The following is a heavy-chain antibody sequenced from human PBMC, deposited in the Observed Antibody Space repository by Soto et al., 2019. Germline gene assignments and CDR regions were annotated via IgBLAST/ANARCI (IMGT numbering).Heavy chain of an antibody. CDR3: AREVRGGYYGMDV. V-gene: IGHV4-59*01. Sequence: QVQLQESGPGLVKPSETLSLTCTVSGGSISSYYWSWIRQPPGKGLEWIGYIYYSGSTNYNPSLKSRVTISVDTSKNQFSLKLSSVTAADTAVYYCAREVRGGYYGMDVWGQGTTVTVSS. D-gene: IGHD3-10*01. CDR2: IYYSGST. J-gene: IGHJ6*02. CDR1: GGSISSYY.